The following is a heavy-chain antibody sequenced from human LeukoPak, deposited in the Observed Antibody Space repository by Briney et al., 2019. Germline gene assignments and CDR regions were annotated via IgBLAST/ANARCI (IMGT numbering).Heavy chain of an antibody. CDR1: GGSISSSSYY. J-gene: IGHJ4*02. V-gene: IGHV4-39*01. D-gene: IGHD6-19*01. CDR3: ARSGYPGIAVANY. CDR2: IYYSGST. Sequence: PSETLSLTCTVSGGSISSSSYYWGWIRQPPGKGLEWIGSIYYSGSTYYNPSLKSRVTISVDTSKNQFSLKLSSVTAADTAVYYCARSGYPGIAVANYWGQGTLSPSPQ.